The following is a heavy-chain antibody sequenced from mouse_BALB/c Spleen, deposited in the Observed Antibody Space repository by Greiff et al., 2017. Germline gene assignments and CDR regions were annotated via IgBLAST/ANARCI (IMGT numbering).Heavy chain of an antibody. CDR2: ISSGSSTI. J-gene: IGHJ4*01. CDR1: GFTFSSFG. CDR3: ARVGITTVVAPYYYAMDY. D-gene: IGHD1-1*01. V-gene: IGHV5-17*02. Sequence: EVMLVESGGGLVQPGGSRKLSCAASGFTFSSFGMHWVRQAPEKGLEWVAYISSGSSTIYYADTVKGRFTISRDNPKNTLFLQMTSLRSEDTAMYYCARVGITTVVAPYYYAMDYWGQGTSVTVSS.